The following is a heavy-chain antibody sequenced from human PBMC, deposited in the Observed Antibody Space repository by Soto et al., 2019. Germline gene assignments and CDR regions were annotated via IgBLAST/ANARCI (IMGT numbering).Heavy chain of an antibody. CDR1: GFTFSSYA. CDR3: ARGEEYSSSPSLDV. J-gene: IGHJ6*01. Sequence: QVQLVESGGGVVQPGRSLRLSCAASGFTFSSYAMHWVRQAPGKGLEWVAVISYDGSNKYYADSVKGRFTISRDNSKNTLYLQMSSLRAEDTAVYYCARGEEYSSSPSLDVW. V-gene: IGHV3-30-3*01. D-gene: IGHD6-6*01. CDR2: ISYDGSNK.